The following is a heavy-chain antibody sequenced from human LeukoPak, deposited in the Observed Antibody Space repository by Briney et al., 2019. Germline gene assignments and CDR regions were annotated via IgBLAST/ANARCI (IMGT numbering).Heavy chain of an antibody. CDR3: AKAMYSGTIPREVEVDY. CDR2: IRYDGSNK. CDR1: GFTFSTYG. Sequence: GGSLRLSCAASGFTFSTYGMHWVRQAPGKGLEWVAFIRYDGSNKYYPDPVKGRFTISRDNSKNTLHLQMNSLRAEDTAVYYCAKAMYSGTIPREVEVDYWGQGTLVTVSS. D-gene: IGHD1-26*01. V-gene: IGHV3-30*02. J-gene: IGHJ4*02.